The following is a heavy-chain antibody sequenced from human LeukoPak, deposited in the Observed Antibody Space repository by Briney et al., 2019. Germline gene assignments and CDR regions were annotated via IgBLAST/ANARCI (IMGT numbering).Heavy chain of an antibody. CDR2: ITGDGTTT. CDR1: GLTFSSYG. V-gene: IGHV3-23*01. CDR3: AKMQGYFDY. J-gene: IGHJ4*02. Sequence: GGSLRLSCEASGLTFSSYGMSWVRQAPGKGLQWVSAITGDGTTTYYADSVRGRFTISRDNSKNMLYLQMSSLRAEDTAVYYCAKMQGYFDYWGQGTLVPVSS.